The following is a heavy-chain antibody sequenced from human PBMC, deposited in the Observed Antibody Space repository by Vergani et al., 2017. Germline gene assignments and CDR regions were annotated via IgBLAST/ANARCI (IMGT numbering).Heavy chain of an antibody. V-gene: IGHV4-4*02. CDR2: IYHSGST. J-gene: IGHJ6*03. D-gene: IGHD3-3*01. Sequence: QVQLQESGPGLVKPSGTLSLTCAVSGGSISSSNWWSWVRQPPGKGLEWIGEIYHSGSTNYNPSLKSRVTISVDKSKNQFSLKLSSVTAADTAVYYCARAAPVGDCWSGPISPDYYYYDMDVWGKGTTVTVSS. CDR3: ARAAPVGDCWSGPISPDYYYYDMDV. CDR1: GGSISSSNW.